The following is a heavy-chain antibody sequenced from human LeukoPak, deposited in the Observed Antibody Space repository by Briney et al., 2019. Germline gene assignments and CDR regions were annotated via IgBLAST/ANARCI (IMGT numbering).Heavy chain of an antibody. Sequence: SVKVSCKASVTTFSRSAISWVRQAPGQGLEWIGGVIPILGTTNYAQKFQDRVSITTDESTSTAYMEVSSLRSVDTAVYFCARDDGSATLGFDSWGQGTLVTVSS. CDR1: VTTFSRSA. CDR2: VIPILGTT. V-gene: IGHV1-69*05. D-gene: IGHD3-16*01. J-gene: IGHJ4*02. CDR3: ARDDGSATLGFDS.